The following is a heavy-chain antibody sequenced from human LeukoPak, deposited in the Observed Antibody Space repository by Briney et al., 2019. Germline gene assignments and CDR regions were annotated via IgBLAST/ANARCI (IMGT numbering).Heavy chain of an antibody. J-gene: IGHJ4*02. D-gene: IGHD4-11*01. V-gene: IGHV4-39*01. CDR2: IYYSGTT. CDR3: ARPAVKYSNYYFDY. Sequence: TSETLSLTCTVSGGSISSSSYYWGWIRQPPGKGLEWIGSIYYSGTTHYNPSLKSRVTISVDTSKNQFSLNLSSVTAADTAVYYCARPAVKYSNYYFDYWGQGTLVTVSS. CDR1: GGSISSSSYY.